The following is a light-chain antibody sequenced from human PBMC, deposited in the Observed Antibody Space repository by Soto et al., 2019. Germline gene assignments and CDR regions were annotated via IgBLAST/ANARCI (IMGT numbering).Light chain of an antibody. CDR3: QHYNLKPPLP. J-gene: IGKJ4*01. CDR1: QSISSW. V-gene: IGKV1-5*01. CDR2: DAS. Sequence: DIQMTQSPSTLSASVGDRVTITCRASQSISSWLAWYQQKPGKAPKLLIYDASSLESGVPSRFSGSGSGTDFPPTISTLRLFVFEFYYSQHYNLKPPLPCAGGTRGEIK.